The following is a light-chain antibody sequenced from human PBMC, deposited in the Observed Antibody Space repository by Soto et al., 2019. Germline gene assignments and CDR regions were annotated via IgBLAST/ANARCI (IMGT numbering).Light chain of an antibody. V-gene: IGKV2-30*01. Sequence: DVVMTQSPLSLPVTLGQPASIACRSSQSLVSSDGNTYLNWFQQRPGQSPRRLIYKVSNRDSGVPDRFSGSGSGTDFTLKISRVEAEDVGLDYCMQPAHWPWTFGQGTRVEIK. CDR3: MQPAHWPWT. J-gene: IGKJ1*01. CDR1: QSLVSSDGNTY. CDR2: KVS.